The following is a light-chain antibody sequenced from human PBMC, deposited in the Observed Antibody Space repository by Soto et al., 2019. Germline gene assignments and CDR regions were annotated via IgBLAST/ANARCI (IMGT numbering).Light chain of an antibody. CDR2: EVS. J-gene: IGLJ3*02. CDR1: SSDVGGYNY. CDR3: SSYAGSRV. V-gene: IGLV2-8*01. Sequence: QSVLTQPPSASGSPGQSVAISCTGTSSDVGGYNYVSWYQQHPGKAPKLMIYEVSKRPSGVPDRFSGSKSGNTASLTVSGLQDEDEAHYYCSSYAGSRVFGGGTKLTVL.